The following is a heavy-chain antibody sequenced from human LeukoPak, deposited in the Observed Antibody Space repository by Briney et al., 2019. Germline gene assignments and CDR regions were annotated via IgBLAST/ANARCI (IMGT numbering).Heavy chain of an antibody. Sequence: GGTLRLSCAASGFSFRNYGMTWVRQAPGKGLEWVSYISSSGSTIYYADSVKGRFTISRDNAKNSLYLQMNSLRAEDTAVYYCAELGITMIGGVWGKGTTVTISS. D-gene: IGHD3-10*02. V-gene: IGHV3-48*04. CDR1: GFSFRNYG. J-gene: IGHJ6*04. CDR2: ISSSGSTI. CDR3: AELGITMIGGV.